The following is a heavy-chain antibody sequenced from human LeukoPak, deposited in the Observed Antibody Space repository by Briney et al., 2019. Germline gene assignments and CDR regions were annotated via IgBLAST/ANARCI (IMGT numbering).Heavy chain of an antibody. V-gene: IGHV4-39*07. CDR1: GGSISSSNYY. Sequence: SETLSLTCTVSGGSISSSNYYWGWIRQPPGKGLEWIGSIYYSGSTYNNPSLKSRVTMSLDTSKNQFSLNLSSVTAADTAVYYCTRGHGWTDYWGQGTLVTVSS. J-gene: IGHJ4*02. CDR2: IYYSGST. D-gene: IGHD6-19*01. CDR3: TRGHGWTDY.